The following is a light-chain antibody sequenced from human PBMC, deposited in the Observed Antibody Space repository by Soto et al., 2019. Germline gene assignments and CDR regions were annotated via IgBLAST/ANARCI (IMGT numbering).Light chain of an antibody. Sequence: QSVLTQPASVSGSPGQSITISCTGTSSDIGAYNYVSWYQQHPGKAPKLMIYDVSNRPSGVSNRFSGSKSGDTASLTISGLQAEDEGDYYCSSYTSSITLVFGGGTKLTVL. CDR1: SSDIGAYNY. J-gene: IGLJ2*01. CDR3: SSYTSSITLV. V-gene: IGLV2-14*03. CDR2: DVS.